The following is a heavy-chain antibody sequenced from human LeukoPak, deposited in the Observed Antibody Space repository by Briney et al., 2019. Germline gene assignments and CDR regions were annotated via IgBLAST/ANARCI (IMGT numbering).Heavy chain of an antibody. CDR3: VYSSGWYMGAFDI. Sequence: PSETLSLTCTVSGGSISSYYWSWIRQPPGKGLEWIGYIYYSGSTNYNPSLKSRVTISVDTSKNQFSLKLSSVTAADTAVYYCVYSSGWYMGAFDIWGQGTMVTVSS. V-gene: IGHV4-59*01. CDR1: GGSISSYY. J-gene: IGHJ3*02. CDR2: IYYSGST. D-gene: IGHD6-19*01.